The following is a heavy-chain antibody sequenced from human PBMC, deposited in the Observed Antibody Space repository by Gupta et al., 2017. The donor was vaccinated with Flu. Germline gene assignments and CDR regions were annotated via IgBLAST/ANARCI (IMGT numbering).Heavy chain of an antibody. CDR3: AKDQLDCTGGCCYRLNYYHGLDV. Sequence: EAQLSESGGGWVQRGGSLRLSRDASGLTFSSHAMSWARHAPGKGLEWVSAISGGGGATSYADSVKGRFTISRDNSKNTLYLQMNSLRAEDTAVYFCAKDQLDCTGGCCYRLNYYHGLDVWGQGTTVTVSS. CDR1: GLTFSSHA. D-gene: IGHD2-8*02. J-gene: IGHJ6*02. CDR2: ISGGGGAT. V-gene: IGHV3-23*01.